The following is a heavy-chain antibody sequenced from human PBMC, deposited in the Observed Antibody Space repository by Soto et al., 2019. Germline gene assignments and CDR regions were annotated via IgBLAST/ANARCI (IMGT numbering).Heavy chain of an antibody. J-gene: IGHJ4*02. V-gene: IGHV3-30*18. CDR3: AKADRDY. CDR2: ISYDGSNK. CDR1: GFTFSSYG. Sequence: ESGGGVVQPGRSLRLSCAASGFTFSSYGMHWVRQAPGKGLEWVAVISYDGSNKYYADSVKGRFTISRDNSKNTLYLQMNSLRAEDTAVYYCAKADRDYWGQGTLVTVSS.